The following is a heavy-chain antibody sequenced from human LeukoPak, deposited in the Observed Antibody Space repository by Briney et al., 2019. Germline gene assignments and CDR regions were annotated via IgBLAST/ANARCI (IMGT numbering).Heavy chain of an antibody. Sequence: ASVKVSCKASGYTFTSYDINWVRQATGQGLEWMGWINPNSGGTNYAQKFQGRVTMTRDTSISTAYMELSRLRSDDTAVYYCARESIAVAGTTRPWYFDLWGRGTLVTVSS. CDR1: GYTFTSYD. CDR2: INPNSGGT. CDR3: ARESIAVAGTTRPWYFDL. J-gene: IGHJ2*01. V-gene: IGHV1-2*02. D-gene: IGHD6-19*01.